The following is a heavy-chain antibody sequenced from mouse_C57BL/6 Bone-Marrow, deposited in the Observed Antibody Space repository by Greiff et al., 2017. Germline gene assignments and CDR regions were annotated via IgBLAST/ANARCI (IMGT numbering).Heavy chain of an antibody. V-gene: IGHV2-3*01. CDR2: IWGDGST. J-gene: IGHJ4*01. CDR1: GFSFTSYG. D-gene: IGHD2-1*01. CDR3: AKKADGNYYSSYAMDY. Sequence: VKLMESGPGLVAPSQSLSITCTVSGFSFTSYGVSWVRQPPGKGLEWLGVIWGDGSTNYHSALISRLSISTANSKSQVFRKLNSLQTDDTATYYCAKKADGNYYSSYAMDYWGQGTSVTVSA.